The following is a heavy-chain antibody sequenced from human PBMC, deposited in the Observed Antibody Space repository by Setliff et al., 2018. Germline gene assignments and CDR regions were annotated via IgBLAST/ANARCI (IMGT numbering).Heavy chain of an antibody. J-gene: IGHJ4*02. CDR3: RYWSGYYNNDY. CDR1: GGSIINSYY. CDR2: ISTSGST. Sequence: SETLSLTCTVSGGSIINSYYWSWIRQPAGKGLEWIGRISTSGSTNYNPSLKSRLTISVDASTNQFSLKLYSVTAADTAVYYCRYWSGYYNNDYWGQGTLVTVSS. D-gene: IGHD3-3*01. V-gene: IGHV4-4*07.